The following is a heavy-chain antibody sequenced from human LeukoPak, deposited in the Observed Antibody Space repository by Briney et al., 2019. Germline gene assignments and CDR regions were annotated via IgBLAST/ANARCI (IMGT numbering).Heavy chain of an antibody. CDR2: IYYSGST. Sequence: PSETLSLTCTVSGGSISSYYWSWIRQPPGKGLEWIGSIYYSGSTYYNPSLKSRVTISVDTSKNQFSLKLSSVTAADTAVYYCARHKYDFWSGYYLNWFDPWGQGTLVTVSS. CDR3: ARHKYDFWSGYYLNWFDP. D-gene: IGHD3-3*01. J-gene: IGHJ5*02. CDR1: GGSISSYY. V-gene: IGHV4-59*05.